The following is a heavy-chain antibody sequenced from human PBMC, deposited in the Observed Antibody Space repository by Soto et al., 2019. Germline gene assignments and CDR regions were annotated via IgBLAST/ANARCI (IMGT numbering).Heavy chain of an antibody. D-gene: IGHD5-18*01. Sequence: GGSLRLSCAASGFTFSSYGMHRVLQAPGKGLEWVAVISYDGSNKYYADSVKGRFTISRDNSKNTLYLQMNSLRAEDTAVYYCAKEFVSAMVTHYHYGMAVWGQGTSVTVSS. V-gene: IGHV3-30*18. CDR3: AKEFVSAMVTHYHYGMAV. CDR2: ISYDGSNK. CDR1: GFTFSSYG. J-gene: IGHJ6*02.